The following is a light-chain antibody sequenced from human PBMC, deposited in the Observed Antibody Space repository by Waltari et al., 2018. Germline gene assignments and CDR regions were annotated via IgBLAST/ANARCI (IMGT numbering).Light chain of an antibody. CDR1: ISTIGTHY. Sequence: QSVLTQPPSASGTPGQSVTISCSGSISTIGTHYVYWYQQLPGTAPKLLIYLPHQRPSGVPDRFSASKSGTSASLAISGLRFEDEADYYCATRDEGPTVVFGGGTKLTVL. J-gene: IGLJ2*01. CDR3: ATRDEGPTVV. CDR2: LPH. V-gene: IGLV1-47*01.